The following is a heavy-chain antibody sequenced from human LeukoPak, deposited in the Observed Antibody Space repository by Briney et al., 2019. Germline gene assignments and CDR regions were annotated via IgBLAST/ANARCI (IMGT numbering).Heavy chain of an antibody. CDR3: ARETTTLDY. V-gene: IGHV3-33*01. Sequence: GGSLSLSCAASGFTFSSYGMHWVRQAPGKGLEGVAVIWYDGSNKFYADSVKGRFTISRNNSKNTLYLQMTSLRAEDTAVYYCARETTTLDYWGQGTLVTVSS. CDR2: IWYDGSNK. CDR1: GFTFSSYG. J-gene: IGHJ4*02. D-gene: IGHD1-26*01.